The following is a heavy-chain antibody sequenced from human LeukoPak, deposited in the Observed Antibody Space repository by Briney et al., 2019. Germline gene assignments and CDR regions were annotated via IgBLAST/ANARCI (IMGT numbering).Heavy chain of an antibody. V-gene: IGHV4-39*07. Sequence: SETLSLTCTVSGGSISSSSYYWGWIRQPPGKGLEWIGSIYYSGSTYYNPSLKSRVTISVDTSKNQFSLKLSSVTAADTAVYYCARGPRYSRNMDVWGKGTTVTVSS. CDR1: GGSISSSSYY. D-gene: IGHD6-13*01. CDR2: IYYSGST. J-gene: IGHJ6*03. CDR3: ARGPRYSRNMDV.